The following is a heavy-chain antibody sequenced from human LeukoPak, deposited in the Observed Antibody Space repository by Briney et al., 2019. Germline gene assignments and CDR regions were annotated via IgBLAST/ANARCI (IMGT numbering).Heavy chain of an antibody. CDR1: GGTFSSYA. J-gene: IGHJ6*03. Sequence: GSSVKVSRKASGGTFSSYAISWVRQAPGQGLEWMGGIIPIFGTANYAQKSQGRVTITADESTSTVYMELSSLRSEDTAVYHCARAGRYCISTTCTLDPSYYYYYMDVWGKGTTVTISS. V-gene: IGHV1-69*01. CDR3: ARAGRYCISTTCTLDPSYYYYYMDV. CDR2: IIPIFGTA. D-gene: IGHD2-2*01.